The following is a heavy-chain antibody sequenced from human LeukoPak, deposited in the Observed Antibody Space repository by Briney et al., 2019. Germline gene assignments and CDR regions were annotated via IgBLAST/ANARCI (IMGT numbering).Heavy chain of an antibody. V-gene: IGHV4-59*01. CDR1: GGSISSYC. Sequence: SETLSLTCTVSGGSISSYCWSWIRQPPGKGLEWIGNIYYSGSTNYNPSLKSRVTISVDTSKNQFSLKLSAVTDGGTAVYYCTRESIAYYYMDVWGKGTTVSISS. CDR3: TRESIAYYYMDV. CDR2: IYYSGST. J-gene: IGHJ6*03.